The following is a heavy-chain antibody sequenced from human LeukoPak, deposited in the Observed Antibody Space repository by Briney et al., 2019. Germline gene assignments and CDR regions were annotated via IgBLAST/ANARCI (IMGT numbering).Heavy chain of an antibody. D-gene: IGHD1-26*01. Sequence: SETLSLTCTVSDGSIGSGSYYWSWIRQPAGKGLEWIGRIYTSGSTNYNPSLKSRVTISVDTSKNQFSLKLSSVTAADTAVYYCARVRVGATTTFDYWGQGTLVTVSS. J-gene: IGHJ4*02. V-gene: IGHV4-61*02. CDR3: ARVRVGATTTFDY. CDR1: DGSIGSGSYY. CDR2: IYTSGST.